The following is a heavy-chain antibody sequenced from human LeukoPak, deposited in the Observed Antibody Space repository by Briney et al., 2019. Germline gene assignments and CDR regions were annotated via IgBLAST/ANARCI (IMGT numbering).Heavy chain of an antibody. Sequence: GASVKVSCKASGYTFTSYYMHWVRQAPGQGLEWMGIINPSGGSTSYAQKFQGRFTMTRDTAISTAYMELSSLRSEDTAVYYCARGPRNWGFDYWGQGTLVTVSS. D-gene: IGHD7-27*01. CDR1: GYTFTSYY. V-gene: IGHV1-46*01. J-gene: IGHJ4*02. CDR3: ARGPRNWGFDY. CDR2: INPSGGST.